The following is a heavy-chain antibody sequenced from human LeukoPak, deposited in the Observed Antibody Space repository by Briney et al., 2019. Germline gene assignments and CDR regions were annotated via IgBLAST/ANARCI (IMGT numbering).Heavy chain of an antibody. Sequence: SETLSLTCAVSGGSISSSNWWSWIRQPPGKGLEWIGEIYHSGSTNYNPSLKSRVTISVDKSKTQFSLKLSSVTAADTAVYYCAREHYYDSSGLPPWFDPWGQGTLVTVSS. J-gene: IGHJ5*02. CDR2: IYHSGST. CDR3: AREHYYDSSGLPPWFDP. CDR1: GGSISSSNW. D-gene: IGHD3-22*01. V-gene: IGHV4-4*02.